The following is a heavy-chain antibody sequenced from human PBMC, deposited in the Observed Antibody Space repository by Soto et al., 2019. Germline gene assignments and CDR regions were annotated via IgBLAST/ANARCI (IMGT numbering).Heavy chain of an antibody. CDR2: IWYDGSHK. Sequence: PGGSLRLSCAASGFTFSSYGMYWVRQAPGKGPEWVALIWYDGSHKYYADSVKGRFTISRDNSKNTLYLQMNSLRAEDTAVYYCARDRGYCSSTSCYTDYYYDMDVWGQGTTVTVSS. CDR3: ARDRGYCSSTSCYTDYYYDMDV. V-gene: IGHV3-33*07. J-gene: IGHJ6*02. CDR1: GFTFSSYG. D-gene: IGHD2-2*02.